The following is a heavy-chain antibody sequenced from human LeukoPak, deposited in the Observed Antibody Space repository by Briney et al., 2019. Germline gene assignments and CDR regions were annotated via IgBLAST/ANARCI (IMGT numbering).Heavy chain of an antibody. Sequence: ASVKVSCKASGYTFTSYAMHWVRQAPGQRLEWMGWVNAGNGNTKYSQKFQGRVTITRDTSASTAYMELSSLRSEDTAVYYCARGPVTDSSGYYLSFDYWGQGTLVTVSS. CDR1: GYTFTSYA. CDR2: VNAGNGNT. V-gene: IGHV1-3*01. J-gene: IGHJ4*02. D-gene: IGHD3-22*01. CDR3: ARGPVTDSSGYYLSFDY.